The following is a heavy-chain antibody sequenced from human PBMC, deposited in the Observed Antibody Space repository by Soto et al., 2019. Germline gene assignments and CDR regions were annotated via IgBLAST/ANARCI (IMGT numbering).Heavy chain of an antibody. D-gene: IGHD2-2*01. J-gene: IGHJ6*02. Sequence: PGESLKISCKGSGYSFTSYWIGWVRQMPGKGLEWMGIIYPGDSDTKYSPSFQGQVTISADKSISTAYLQWSSLKASDTAMYYCARLGGSCSSTSCYLYYYYGMDVWGQGTTVTVS. CDR1: GYSFTSYW. CDR3: ARLGGSCSSTSCYLYYYYGMDV. CDR2: IYPGDSDT. V-gene: IGHV5-51*01.